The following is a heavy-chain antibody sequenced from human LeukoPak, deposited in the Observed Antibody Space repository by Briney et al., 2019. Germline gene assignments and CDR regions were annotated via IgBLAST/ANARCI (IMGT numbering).Heavy chain of an antibody. CDR3: ARVGFGDTLDY. Sequence: SSETLSLTCTVSGGSISGGSYYWSRIRQPAWKGLEWIGRIYTSGSTNYNPSLKSRVTISVDTSKNQFSLKLSSVTAADTAVYYCARVGFGDTLDYWGQGTLVTVSS. D-gene: IGHD4-17*01. V-gene: IGHV4-61*02. CDR2: IYTSGST. J-gene: IGHJ4*02. CDR1: GGSISGGSYY.